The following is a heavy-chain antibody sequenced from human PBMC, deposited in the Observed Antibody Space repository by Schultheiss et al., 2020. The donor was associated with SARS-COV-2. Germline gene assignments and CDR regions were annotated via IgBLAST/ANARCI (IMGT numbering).Heavy chain of an antibody. V-gene: IGHV1-18*01. J-gene: IGHJ6*03. D-gene: IGHD1-7*01. CDR3: ARVEAGTTYFYYYYYMDV. CDR1: GYTFTSYG. Sequence: ASVKVSCKASGYTFTSYGVTWVRQAPGQGLEWMGWISPYNGNTNFAQKFQGRVTMTTDTSTSTAYMELRSLRSDDTAVYYCARVEAGTTYFYYYYYMDVWGKGTTVTVSS. CDR2: ISPYNGNT.